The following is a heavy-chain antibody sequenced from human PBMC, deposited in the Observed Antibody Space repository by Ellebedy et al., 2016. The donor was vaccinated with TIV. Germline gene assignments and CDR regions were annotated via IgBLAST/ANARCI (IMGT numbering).Heavy chain of an antibody. J-gene: IGHJ6*03. CDR1: GGTFSSYA. Sequence: ASVKVSCXASGGTFSSYAISWVRQAPGQGLEWMGWISAYNGNTNYAQKLQGRVTMTTDTSTSTAYMELRSLRSDDTAVYYCARTPLHPLHPPYYYYYMDVWGKGTTVTVSS. V-gene: IGHV1-18*01. CDR2: ISAYNGNT. CDR3: ARTPLHPLHPPYYYYYMDV.